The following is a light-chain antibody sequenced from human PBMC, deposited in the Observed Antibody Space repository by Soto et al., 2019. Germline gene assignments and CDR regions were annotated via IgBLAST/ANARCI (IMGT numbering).Light chain of an antibody. J-gene: IGKJ1*01. Sequence: EIVLTQSPGTLSLSPGERATLSCRASQSVSSTYLAWYQQKPGQAPRLLIYGASNRATGIPDRFSGSGSGTDFTLTISRLEPDDLAVYYCQQYDSSFWTFGQGTKVDIK. CDR2: GAS. V-gene: IGKV3-20*01. CDR1: QSVSSTY. CDR3: QQYDSSFWT.